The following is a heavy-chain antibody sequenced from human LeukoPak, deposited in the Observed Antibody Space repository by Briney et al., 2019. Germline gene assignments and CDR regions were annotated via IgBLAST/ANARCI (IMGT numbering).Heavy chain of an antibody. Sequence: GGSLRLSCAASGFTFSSYDMHWVRQATGKGLEWVSAIGTAGDTYYPGSVKGRFIISRENAKNSLYLQMNSLRAGDTVFFFKQKTAYDILTGQPIFDYWGQGTLVTVSS. J-gene: IGHJ4*02. CDR3: QKTAYDILTGQPIFDY. D-gene: IGHD3-9*01. CDR1: GFTFSSYD. V-gene: IGHV3-13*01. CDR2: IGTAGDT.